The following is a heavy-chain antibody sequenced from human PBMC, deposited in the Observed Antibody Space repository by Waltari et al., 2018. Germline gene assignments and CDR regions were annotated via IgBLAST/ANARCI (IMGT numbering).Heavy chain of an antibody. J-gene: IGHJ5*02. D-gene: IGHD2-2*01. CDR2: IYPHDSST. CDR3: VSPLASSSDGSGGWFDP. V-gene: IGHV5-10-1*01. CDR1: GYSFASYW. Sequence: EVQLVQSGAEVKKPGESLRISCKGSGYSFASYWISWVRQMPGRGMDRMGYIYPHDSSTNLSPSVQGHVTTSADKSINTAYLQWSSLKISDTAMYYCVSPLASSSDGSGGWFDPWGQGTLVTVSS.